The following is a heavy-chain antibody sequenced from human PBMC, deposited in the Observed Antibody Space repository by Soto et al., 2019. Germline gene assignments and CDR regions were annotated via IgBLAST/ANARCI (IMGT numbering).Heavy chain of an antibody. J-gene: IGHJ6*02. D-gene: IGHD5-18*01. CDR2: IYYSGST. CDR1: GGCISSYY. CDR3: ARGEIQLWSVYGMDV. V-gene: IGHV4-59*08. Sequence: PSETLSLTCTVYGGCISSYYWRWIRQPPGKGLEWIGYIYYSGSTNYNPSLKSRVTISVDTSKNQFSLKLSSVTAADTAVYYCARGEIQLWSVYGMDVWGQGTTVT.